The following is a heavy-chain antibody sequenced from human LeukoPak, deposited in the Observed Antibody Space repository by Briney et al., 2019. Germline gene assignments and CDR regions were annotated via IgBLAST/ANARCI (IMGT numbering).Heavy chain of an antibody. V-gene: IGHV4-61*01. D-gene: IGHD7-27*01. J-gene: IGHJ4*02. CDR1: GSSLSSGYY. Sequence: SETLSLTCTVSGSSLSSGYYWGWIRQPPGKGLEWIGYVYYTGSTEYNPSLRSRVTISLEMSKRQFSLSLTSVTAADTAVYYCATNTGTVFDYWGQGALVTVSS. CDR2: VYYTGST. CDR3: ATNTGTVFDY.